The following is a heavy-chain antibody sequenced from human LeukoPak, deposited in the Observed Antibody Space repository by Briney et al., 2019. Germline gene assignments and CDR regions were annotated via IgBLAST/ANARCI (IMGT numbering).Heavy chain of an antibody. D-gene: IGHD5-18*01. V-gene: IGHV1-2*02. Sequence: GASVKVSCKASGYTFTGYYMHWVRQAPGQGLEWMGWINPNSGGTNYAQKFQGRVTMTRDTSISTAYMELSRLRSDDTAVYYCARDLTQLWATLDYWGQGTLVTVSS. CDR1: GYTFTGYY. CDR3: ARDLTQLWATLDY. J-gene: IGHJ4*02. CDR2: INPNSGGT.